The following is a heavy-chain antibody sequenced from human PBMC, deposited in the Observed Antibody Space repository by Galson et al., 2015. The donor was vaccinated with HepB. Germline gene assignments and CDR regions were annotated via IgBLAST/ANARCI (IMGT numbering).Heavy chain of an antibody. CDR1: GFTFSSYG. CDR2: IRYDGSNK. CDR3: AKDLLYSSSWHSWVSSSYGMDV. Sequence: SLRLSCAASGFTFSSYGMHWVRQAPGKGLEWVAFIRYDGSNKYYADSVKGRFTISRDNSKNTLYLQMNSLRAEDTAVYYCAKDLLYSSSWHSWVSSSYGMDVWGQGTTVTVSS. J-gene: IGHJ6*02. V-gene: IGHV3-30*02. D-gene: IGHD6-13*01.